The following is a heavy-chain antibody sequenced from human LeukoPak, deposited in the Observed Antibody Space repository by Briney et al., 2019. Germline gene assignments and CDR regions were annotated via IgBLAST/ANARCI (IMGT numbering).Heavy chain of an antibody. Sequence: GGSLRLSCVVSGFTFNIYAMTWVRQAPGKGLEWVSGISGSCDDTYYADSVRGRFTISRDNSKNTLYLQMDSLRAEDTAIYYCAKEAITIFGVVPNCFDPWGQGTLVTVSS. CDR1: GFTFNIYA. V-gene: IGHV3-23*01. J-gene: IGHJ5*02. CDR3: AKEAITIFGVVPNCFDP. CDR2: ISGSCDDT. D-gene: IGHD3-3*01.